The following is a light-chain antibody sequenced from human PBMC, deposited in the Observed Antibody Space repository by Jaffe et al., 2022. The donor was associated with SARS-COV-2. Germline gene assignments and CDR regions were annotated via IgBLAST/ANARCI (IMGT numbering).Light chain of an antibody. V-gene: IGKV3-11*01. J-gene: IGKJ2*01. CDR3: QQRSTWPRT. CDR2: DAS. CDR1: RSVTTY. Sequence: EIVLTQSPATLSLSPGERATLTCRASRSVTTYLAWYQQNPGQPPRLLISDASNRASGIPARFSGSGSGTDFTLTISSLEPEDFAVYYCQQRSTWPRTFGQGTKLEIK.